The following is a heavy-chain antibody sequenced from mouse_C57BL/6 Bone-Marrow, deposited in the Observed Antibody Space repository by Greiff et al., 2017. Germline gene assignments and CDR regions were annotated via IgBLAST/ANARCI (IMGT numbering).Heavy chain of an antibody. CDR1: GYTFTSYW. CDR2: IDPSDSYT. J-gene: IGHJ2*01. CDR3: ARWITRDDY. Sequence: QVQLQQPGAELVKPGASVTLSCKASGYTFTSYWMQWVKQRPGQGLEWIGEIDPSDSYTNYNQKFKGKATLTVDTSSSTAYMQLSSLTSEDSAVYYCARWITRDDYWGQGTTLTVSS. D-gene: IGHD2-4*01. V-gene: IGHV1-50*01.